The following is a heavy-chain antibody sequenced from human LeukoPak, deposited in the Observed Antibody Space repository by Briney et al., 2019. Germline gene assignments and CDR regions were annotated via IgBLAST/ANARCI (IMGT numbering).Heavy chain of an antibody. Sequence: HAGGSLRLSCAASGFTFSSSWLHWVRQAPGKGLVWVSRINERGSSTSYADSVKGRFTISRDNAKNTLYLQMNSLRADDTAVYYCAGGRLVAASKAVAIDYWGQGTLVTVSS. J-gene: IGHJ4*02. CDR2: INERGSST. D-gene: IGHD5-12*01. CDR1: GFTFSSSW. V-gene: IGHV3-74*01. CDR3: AGGRLVAASKAVAIDY.